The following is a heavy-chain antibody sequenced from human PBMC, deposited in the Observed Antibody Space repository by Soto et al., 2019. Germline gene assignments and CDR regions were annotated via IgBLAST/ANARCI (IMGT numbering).Heavy chain of an antibody. J-gene: IGHJ2*01. Sequence: QVQLVESGGGLVKPGGSLRLSCAASGFTFSDYYMSWIRQAPGKGLEWVSYISSSSSYTNYADSVKGRFTISRDNGKNSLYLQMNRLRAEDTAVYYCARTIAAAGGRRYFDLWGRGTLVTVSS. D-gene: IGHD6-13*01. CDR2: ISSSSSYT. V-gene: IGHV3-11*05. CDR1: GFTFSDYY. CDR3: ARTIAAAGGRRYFDL.